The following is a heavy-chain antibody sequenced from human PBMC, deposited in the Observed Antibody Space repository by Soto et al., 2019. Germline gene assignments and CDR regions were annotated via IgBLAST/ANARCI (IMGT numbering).Heavy chain of an antibody. V-gene: IGHV3-30*18. J-gene: IGHJ4*02. CDR3: VKGSEVAREELDH. CDR1: GFTFSNFG. D-gene: IGHD2-15*01. CDR2: ISSDGGDK. Sequence: QVQLVESGGGVVQPGRSPRLSCAASGFTFSNFGMHWVRQAPGKGLEWVAAISSDGGDKYYSHSVKGRFTISRDNSKNTLLLQMNSLRVEDTAVYYCVKGSEVAREELDHRGQGILVAVSS.